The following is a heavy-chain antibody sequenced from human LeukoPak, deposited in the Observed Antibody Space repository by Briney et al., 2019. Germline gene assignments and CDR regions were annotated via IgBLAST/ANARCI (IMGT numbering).Heavy chain of an antibody. Sequence: GASVKVSCKASGYTFTSYAMHWVRQAPGQRLEWMGWINAGNGNTKYSQKFQGRVTITRDTSASTAYMELSSLRSEDTAVYYCARALMVRGVIGHFDYWGQGTLVTVSS. CDR2: INAGNGNT. V-gene: IGHV1-3*01. D-gene: IGHD3-10*01. J-gene: IGHJ4*02. CDR1: GYTFTSYA. CDR3: ARALMVRGVIGHFDY.